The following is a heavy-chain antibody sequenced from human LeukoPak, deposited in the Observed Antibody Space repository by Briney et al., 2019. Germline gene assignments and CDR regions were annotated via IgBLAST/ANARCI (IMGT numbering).Heavy chain of an antibody. D-gene: IGHD3-10*01. Sequence: GGSLGLSCAASGFTFSSYWMHWVRQPPGKGLVWVSRISSDGSSTNYADSVKGRFTVSRDNAENTLYLQMNSLRAEDTAVYYCATLGSYFDYWGQGTLVTVSP. V-gene: IGHV3-74*01. J-gene: IGHJ4*02. CDR3: ATLGSYFDY. CDR1: GFTFSSYW. CDR2: ISSDGSST.